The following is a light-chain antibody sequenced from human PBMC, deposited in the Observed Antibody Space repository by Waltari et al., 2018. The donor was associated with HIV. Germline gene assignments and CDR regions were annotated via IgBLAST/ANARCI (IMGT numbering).Light chain of an antibody. CDR3: NSFTKRNIWV. CDR1: SPDVGAYNY. Sequence: QSALTQPASVSGSPGQSITISCTGTSPDVGAYNYVSWYQQSPGKAPKLLIYAVSNRPSGVSNRFSGSKSGNTASLTISGLQAEDEADYYCNSFTKRNIWVFGGGTKLTVL. J-gene: IGLJ3*02. CDR2: AVS. V-gene: IGLV2-14*01.